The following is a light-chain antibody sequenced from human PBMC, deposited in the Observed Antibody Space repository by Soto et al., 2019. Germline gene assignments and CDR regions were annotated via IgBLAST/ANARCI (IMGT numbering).Light chain of an antibody. J-gene: IGKJ1*01. CDR2: DAS. CDR1: QSIHTW. Sequence: DIQMTQSPSTLSASVGDRVTITCRASQSIHTWLAWYQQKPGKPPKLLIYDASSLETGVPAKFSGSGSGTEFTLTISSLQPDDSATYYCQQYRSYSGTFGQGTKVDI. V-gene: IGKV1-5*01. CDR3: QQYRSYSGT.